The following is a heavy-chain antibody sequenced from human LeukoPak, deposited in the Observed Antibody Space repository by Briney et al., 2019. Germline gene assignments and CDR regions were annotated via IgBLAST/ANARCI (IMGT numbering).Heavy chain of an antibody. D-gene: IGHD3-3*01. CDR2: IKQDGSEK. J-gene: IGHJ4*02. CDR3: AVAAYDFWTGYYYD. Sequence: PGGSLRLSCAASGFTFSSYWMSWVRQALGKGLEWVANIKQDGSEKYYVDSVKGRFTISRDNAKKSLYLQMNSLRAEDTAVYYCAVAAYDFWTGYYYDWGQGTLVTVSS. V-gene: IGHV3-7*01. CDR1: GFTFSSYW.